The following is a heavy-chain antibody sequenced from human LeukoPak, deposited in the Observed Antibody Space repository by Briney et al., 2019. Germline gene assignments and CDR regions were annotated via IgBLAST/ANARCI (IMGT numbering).Heavy chain of an antibody. V-gene: IGHV5-51*01. J-gene: IGHJ4*02. CDR3: ARGANWNYVYFDY. CDR1: GYSFTSYW. D-gene: IGHD1-7*01. CDR2: IYPGDSDT. Sequence: GGSLRLSCKGSGYSFTSYWIGWVRQMPGKGLEWMGIIYPGDSDTRYSPSFQGQVTISADKSISTAYLQWSSLEASDTAMYYCARGANWNYVYFDYWGQGTLVTVSS.